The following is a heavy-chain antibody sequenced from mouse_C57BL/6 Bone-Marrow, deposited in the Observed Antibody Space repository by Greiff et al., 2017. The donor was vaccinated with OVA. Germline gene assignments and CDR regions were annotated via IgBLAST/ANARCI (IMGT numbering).Heavy chain of an antibody. D-gene: IGHD1-1*01. Sequence: VQLQQPGAELVMPGASVKLSCKASGYTFTSYWMHWVKQRPGQGLEWIGEIDPSDSYTNYNLKFKGKSTLTVDKSSSTAYMQLSSLTSEDSAVYYCARDYYGSSPYAMDYWGQGTSVTVSS. CDR3: ARDYYGSSPYAMDY. V-gene: IGHV1-69*01. CDR1: GYTFTSYW. J-gene: IGHJ4*01. CDR2: IDPSDSYT.